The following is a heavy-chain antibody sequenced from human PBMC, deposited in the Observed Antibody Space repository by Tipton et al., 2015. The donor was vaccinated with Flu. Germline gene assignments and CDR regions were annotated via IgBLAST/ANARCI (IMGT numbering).Heavy chain of an antibody. V-gene: IGHV4-31*02. CDR3: ARDQGFGDGLTYDYYAMDV. J-gene: IGHJ6*02. CDR2: IYYSGST. CDR1: GGSISSGGAY. D-gene: IGHD3-10*01. Sequence: LRLSCSVSGGSISSGGAYWSWFRQLPGKGLEWIGCIYYSGSTYYKSSLRSRLSISVDTSRNLFSLTLNSVTAADTAMYYCARDQGFGDGLTYDYYAMDVWGQGTTVTVSS.